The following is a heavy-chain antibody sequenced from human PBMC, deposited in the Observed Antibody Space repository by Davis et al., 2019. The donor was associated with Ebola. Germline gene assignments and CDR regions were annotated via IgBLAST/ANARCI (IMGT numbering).Heavy chain of an antibody. V-gene: IGHV3-23*01. CDR3: AKEDALLGYCSGGSCLDSFDY. J-gene: IGHJ4*02. Sequence: GESLKISCAASGFTFSSYAMSWVRQAPGKGLEWVSAISGSGGSTYYADSVKGRFTISRDNSKNTLYLQMNSLRAEDTAVYYCAKEDALLGYCSGGSCLDSFDYWGQGTLVTVSS. CDR1: GFTFSSYA. D-gene: IGHD2-15*01. CDR2: ISGSGGST.